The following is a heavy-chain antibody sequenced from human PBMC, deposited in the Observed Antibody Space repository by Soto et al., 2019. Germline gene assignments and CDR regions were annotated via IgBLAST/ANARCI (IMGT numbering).Heavy chain of an antibody. CDR2: INAGNGNT. Sequence: ASVKVSCKASGYTFTSYAMYWVRQAPGQRLEWMGWINAGNGNTKYSQKFRGRVTITRDTSATTAYMELSSLRSEDTAVYYCAREVRILGRGLAFDIWGPGTMVTVSS. CDR3: AREVRILGRGLAFDI. J-gene: IGHJ3*02. V-gene: IGHV1-3*01. CDR1: GYTFTSYA. D-gene: IGHD3-3*01.